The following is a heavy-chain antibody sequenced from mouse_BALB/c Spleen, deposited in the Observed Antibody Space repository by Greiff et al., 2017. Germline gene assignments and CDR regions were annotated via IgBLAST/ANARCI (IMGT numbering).Heavy chain of an antibody. D-gene: IGHD1-1*01. V-gene: IGHV5-6-5*01. CDR1: GFTFSSYA. J-gene: IGHJ3*01. Sequence: EVKVVESGGGLVKPGGSLKLSCAASGFTFSSYAMSWVRQTPEKRLEWVASISSGGSTYYPGSVKGRFTISRDNARNILYLQMSSLRSEDTAMYYLDRGGGDYYGSSSWFAYWGQGTLVTVSA. CDR3: DRGGGDYYGSSSWFAY. CDR2: ISSGGST.